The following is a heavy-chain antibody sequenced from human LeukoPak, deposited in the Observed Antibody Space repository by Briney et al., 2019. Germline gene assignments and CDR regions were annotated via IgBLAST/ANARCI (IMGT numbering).Heavy chain of an antibody. CDR2: ISSSSSTI. Sequence: GGPLRLSCAASGFTFSSYSMNWVRQAPGKGLEWVSYISSSSSTIYYADSVKGRFTISRDNAKNSLYLQMNRLRDEDTAVYYCARGGYYYDSNGLDYWGEGTLVTVS. CDR3: ARGGYYYDSNGLDY. V-gene: IGHV3-48*02. CDR1: GFTFSSYS. J-gene: IGHJ4*02. D-gene: IGHD3-22*01.